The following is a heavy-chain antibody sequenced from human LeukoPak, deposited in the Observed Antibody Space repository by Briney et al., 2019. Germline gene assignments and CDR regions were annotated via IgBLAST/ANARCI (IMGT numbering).Heavy chain of an antibody. J-gene: IGHJ3*02. Sequence: QPGRSLRLSCAASGFTFSSYAMHWVRQAPGKGLEWVAVISYDGNNKYYADSVKGRFTISRDNSKNTLYLQMNSLRAEDTAVYYCAREGAYYYDSSGSNDAFDIWGQGTMVTVSS. D-gene: IGHD3-22*01. CDR2: ISYDGNNK. V-gene: IGHV3-30*04. CDR3: AREGAYYYDSSGSNDAFDI. CDR1: GFTFSSYA.